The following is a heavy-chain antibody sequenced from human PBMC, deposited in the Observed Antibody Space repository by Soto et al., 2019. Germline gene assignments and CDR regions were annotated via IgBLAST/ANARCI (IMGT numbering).Heavy chain of an antibody. D-gene: IGHD6-13*01. Sequence: GASVKVSCKASGYTFTGYYMHWVRQAPGQGLEWMGWINPNSGGTNYAQKFQGRVTMTRDTSISTAYMELSRLRSDDTAVYYCATGGLYSSSWYYYYYGMDVWGQGTTVTVSS. CDR2: INPNSGGT. J-gene: IGHJ6*02. CDR1: GYTFTGYY. CDR3: ATGGLYSSSWYYYYYGMDV. V-gene: IGHV1-2*02.